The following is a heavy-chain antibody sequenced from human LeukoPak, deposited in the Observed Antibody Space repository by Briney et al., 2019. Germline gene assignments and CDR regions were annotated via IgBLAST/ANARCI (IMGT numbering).Heavy chain of an antibody. CDR2: IYYTGST. Sequence: PETLSLTCTVSLGSLSSYKWNSILRSPGKEVVWFGNIYYTGSTNYNPSFKGRATISVDTSKCHFSLRLTSATAADTAVSYCARGASGWYWIDYWGRGTLVTVSS. CDR3: ARGASGWYWIDY. CDR1: LGSLSSYK. V-gene: IGHV4-59*01. D-gene: IGHD6-19*01. J-gene: IGHJ4*02.